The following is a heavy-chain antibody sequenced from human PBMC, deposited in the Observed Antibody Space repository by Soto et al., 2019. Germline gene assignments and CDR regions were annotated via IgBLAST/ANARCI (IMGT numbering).Heavy chain of an antibody. CDR3: ARVPAVSGDYFDY. CDR2: IYHSGST. D-gene: IGHD2-2*01. J-gene: IGHJ4*02. V-gene: IGHV4-4*02. Sequence: QVQLQESGPGLVKPSGTLSLTCAVSSGSISSSNWWRWVRQPPGKGLEWIGEIYHSGSTNYNPSLKSRVTISVDKSKYQFSLKLCSVTASDTAVYYCARVPAVSGDYFDYWGQGTLVTVSS. CDR1: SGSISSSNW.